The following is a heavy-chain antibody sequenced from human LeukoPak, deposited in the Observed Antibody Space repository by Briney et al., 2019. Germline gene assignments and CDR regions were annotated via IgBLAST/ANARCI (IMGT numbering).Heavy chain of an antibody. CDR3: ARIASGYFADYFDY. J-gene: IGHJ4*02. Sequence: SETLSLTCTVSDGSISGRYWSWIRQPAGKGLEWIGRIYTNENTNYNPSLKSRLTISIDTSNNQFSLRLSSVTAADTAVYYCARIASGYFADYFDYWGQGTLVTVSS. D-gene: IGHD5-12*01. CDR1: DGSISGRY. V-gene: IGHV4-4*07. CDR2: IYTNENT.